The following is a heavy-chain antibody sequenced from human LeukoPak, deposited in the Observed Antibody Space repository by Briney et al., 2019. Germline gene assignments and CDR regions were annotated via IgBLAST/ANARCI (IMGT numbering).Heavy chain of an antibody. CDR3: SADKAECDAFDI. V-gene: IGHV1-58*02. Sequence: SVKVSCKASRFTFTSSAMQWVRQARGQRLEWIGWVVVGSGNTNYAQKFQERVTITRDMSTSTAYMELSSLRSEDTAVYYCSADKAECDAFDIWGQGTMVTVSS. CDR2: VVVGSGNT. D-gene: IGHD3-3*01. CDR1: RFTFTSSA. J-gene: IGHJ3*02.